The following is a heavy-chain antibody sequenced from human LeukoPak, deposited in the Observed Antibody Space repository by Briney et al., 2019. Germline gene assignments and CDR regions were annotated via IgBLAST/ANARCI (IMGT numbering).Heavy chain of an antibody. J-gene: IGHJ4*02. Sequence: QPGRSLRLSCAASGFTFSSYGMHWVRQAPGKGLEWVAVISYDGSNKYYADSVKGRFTISRDNSKNTLYLQMNSLRAEDTAVYYCAKENSSWYEGYNFDYWGQGTLVTVSS. CDR3: AKENSSWYEGYNFDY. CDR2: ISYDGSNK. V-gene: IGHV3-30*18. CDR1: GFTFSSYG. D-gene: IGHD6-13*01.